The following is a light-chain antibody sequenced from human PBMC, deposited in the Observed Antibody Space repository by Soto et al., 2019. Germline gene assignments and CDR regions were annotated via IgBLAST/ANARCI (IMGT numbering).Light chain of an antibody. CDR3: QQLNSYLMYT. Sequence: DIQLTQSPSFLSASVGDRVTITCRASQGISSYLAWYQQKPGKAPKLLIYAASTLQSWVPSRFSGSGSGTEFTLTISSLQPEDFATYYCQQLNSYLMYTFGQGTKLEIK. CDR2: AAS. V-gene: IGKV1-9*01. CDR1: QGISSY. J-gene: IGKJ2*01.